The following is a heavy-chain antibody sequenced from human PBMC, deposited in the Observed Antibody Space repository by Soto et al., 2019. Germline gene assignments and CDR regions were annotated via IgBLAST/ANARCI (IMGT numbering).Heavy chain of an antibody. CDR1: GFTFSSYG. D-gene: IGHD3-9*01. CDR2: ISYDGSNK. V-gene: IGHV3-30*18. Sequence: GGSLRLSCAASGFTFSSYGMHWVRQAPGKGLEWVAVISYDGSNKYYADSVKGRFTISRDNSKNTLYLQMNSLRAEDTAVYYCAKEGDTPFDYWGQGTMVTVYS. CDR3: AKEGDTPFDY. J-gene: IGHJ4*02.